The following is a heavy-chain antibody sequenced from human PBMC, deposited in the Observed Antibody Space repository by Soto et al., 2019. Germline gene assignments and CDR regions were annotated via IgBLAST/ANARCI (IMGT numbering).Heavy chain of an antibody. CDR3: VRRHVSATGIDWFGP. CDR2: INAANGDT. CDR1: GYTFTSYG. J-gene: IGHJ5*02. Sequence: ASVKVSCKASGYTFTSYGIHWVRQAPGQRLEWMGWINAANGDTKYSPKFQGRVTITRDTSANTAYMELSSLRSEDTAVYYCVRRHVSATGIDWFGPWGQGTLVTVSS. D-gene: IGHD6-13*01. V-gene: IGHV1-3*01.